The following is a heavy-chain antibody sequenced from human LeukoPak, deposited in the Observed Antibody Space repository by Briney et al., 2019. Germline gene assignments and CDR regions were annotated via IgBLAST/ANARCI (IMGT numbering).Heavy chain of an antibody. J-gene: IGHJ4*02. CDR3: AKDGAWLQFGE. CDR2: ISPRGDIT. V-gene: IGHV3-23*01. D-gene: IGHD3-10*01. Sequence: PGGSLRLSCAASGFTFSNHGMNWVRQASGKGLEWVSGISPRGDITYYADSVKGRFTISRDNSKNMLYLELISLTAEDTAVYYCAKDGAWLQFGEWSQGTLVTVSS. CDR1: GFTFSNHG.